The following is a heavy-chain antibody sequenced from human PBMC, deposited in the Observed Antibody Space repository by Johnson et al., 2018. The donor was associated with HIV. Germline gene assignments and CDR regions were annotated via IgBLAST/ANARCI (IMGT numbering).Heavy chain of an antibody. V-gene: IGHV3-30*19. CDR3: AGARIGSGGGFDI. Sequence: QVQLVESGGGVVQPGRSLRLSCAVSGFTFSSYGMHWVRQAPGKGLEWVAVISYDGSNKYYADSVKGRFPISRDNSKNTLYLQMNSLGAEETAVYYCAGARIGSGGGFDIWGQGTMVTVSS. CDR1: GFTFSSYG. CDR2: ISYDGSNK. J-gene: IGHJ3*02. D-gene: IGHD2-15*01.